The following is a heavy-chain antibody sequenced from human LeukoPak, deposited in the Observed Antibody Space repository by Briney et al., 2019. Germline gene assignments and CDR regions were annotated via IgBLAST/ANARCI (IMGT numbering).Heavy chain of an antibody. Sequence: GGSLRLSCAASGFTFSSYAMSWVRQAPGKGLEWVSAISGSGGSTYYADSVKGQFTISRDNSKNTLYLQMNSLRAEDTAVYYCAKRDDSSGSSFDYWGQGTLVTVSS. CDR3: AKRDDSSGSSFDY. D-gene: IGHD3-22*01. CDR2: ISGSGGST. J-gene: IGHJ4*02. CDR1: GFTFSSYA. V-gene: IGHV3-23*01.